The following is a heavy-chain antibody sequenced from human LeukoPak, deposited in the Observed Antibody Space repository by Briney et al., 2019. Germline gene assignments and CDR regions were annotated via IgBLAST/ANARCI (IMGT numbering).Heavy chain of an antibody. CDR1: GGSISSGDYY. D-gene: IGHD5-24*01. Sequence: SETLSLTCTVSGGSISSGDYYWSWIRQPPGKGLEWIGYIYYSGSTNYNPSLKSRVTISVDTSKNQFSLKLSSVTAADTAVYYCARSEMATFHLYFDYWGQGTLVTVSS. CDR3: ARSEMATFHLYFDY. V-gene: IGHV4-61*08. J-gene: IGHJ4*02. CDR2: IYYSGST.